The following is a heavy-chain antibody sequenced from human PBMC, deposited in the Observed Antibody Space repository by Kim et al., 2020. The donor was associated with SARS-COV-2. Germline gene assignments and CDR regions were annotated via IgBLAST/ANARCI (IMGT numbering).Heavy chain of an antibody. CDR1: GFTLTNAW. CDR3: ATWYYNTFDP. V-gene: IGHV3-15*01. J-gene: IGHJ5*02. Sequence: GGSLRLSCAVSGFTLTNAWMSWVRQFPGMGLEWVGRIKAKSDGGTTDYAAPVKGRFTISRDDSKNTLYLQMNGLKTEDTAVYYCATWYYNTFDPWGQGTLVTVSS. CDR2: IKAKSDGGTT. D-gene: IGHD3-10*01.